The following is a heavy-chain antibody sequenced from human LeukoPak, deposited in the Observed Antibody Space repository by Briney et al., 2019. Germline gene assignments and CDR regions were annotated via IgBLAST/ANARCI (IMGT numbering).Heavy chain of an antibody. CDR3: ARHLRYSSGWYADY. Sequence: SETLSLTCAVYGGSFSGYYWSWIRQPPGKGLEWIGEINHSGRTNYNPSLKSRVTISVDTSKNQFSLKLSSVTAADTAVYYCARHLRYSSGWYADYWGQGTLVTVSS. J-gene: IGHJ4*02. D-gene: IGHD6-19*01. CDR1: GGSFSGYY. CDR2: INHSGRT. V-gene: IGHV4-34*01.